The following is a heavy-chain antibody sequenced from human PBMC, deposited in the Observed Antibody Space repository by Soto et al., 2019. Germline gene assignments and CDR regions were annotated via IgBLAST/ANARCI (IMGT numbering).Heavy chain of an antibody. CDR1: GYTFTSYD. V-gene: IGHV1-8*01. CDR3: AREKTSYGMDV. J-gene: IGHJ6*02. CDR2: MNPHSGNT. Sequence: QVQLVQSGAEVKKPGASVKVSCKASGYTFTSYDINWVRQATGQGLEGMGWMNPHSGNTGYAQKFQGRVTMTRNTSISTAYMELSSLRYEDTAVYYCAREKTSYGMDVWGQGTTVNVSS.